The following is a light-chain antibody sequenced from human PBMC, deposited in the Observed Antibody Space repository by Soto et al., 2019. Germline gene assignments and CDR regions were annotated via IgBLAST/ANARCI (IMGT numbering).Light chain of an antibody. V-gene: IGKV3-11*01. CDR2: DVY. Sequence: EIALTQSPATLSLSPGARAPLSCRASQSVTSYLAWYQQKTGQAPRLLIYDVYNRASGIPDRLSGSGSETDVTLTISSLEPEDVAVYDGQQRSDWPLTFGQGTRLEIK. CDR1: QSVTSY. J-gene: IGKJ5*01. CDR3: QQRSDWPLT.